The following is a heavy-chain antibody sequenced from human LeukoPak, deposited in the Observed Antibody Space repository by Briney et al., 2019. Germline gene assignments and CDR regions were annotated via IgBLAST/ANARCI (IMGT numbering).Heavy chain of an antibody. V-gene: IGHV3-30*18. J-gene: IGHJ4*02. CDR2: ISYDGSNK. CDR1: GFTFSSYG. D-gene: IGHD3-22*01. Sequence: SGGSLRLSCAASGFTFSSYGMHWVRQAPGKGLEWVAVISYDGSNKYYADSVKGRFTISRDNSKNTLYLQMNSLRAEDTAVYYCAKVDYYGSRDPDYWGQGTLVTVSS. CDR3: AKVDYYGSRDPDY.